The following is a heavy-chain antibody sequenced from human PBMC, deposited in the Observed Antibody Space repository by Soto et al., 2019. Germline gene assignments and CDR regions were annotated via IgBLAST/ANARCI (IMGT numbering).Heavy chain of an antibody. Sequence: ASVKVSCKASGYTFTSYDINWVRQATGQGLEWMGWMNPNSGNTGYAQKFQGRVTMTRNTSISTAYMELSSLRSEDTAVYYCARGWSEEYSYGPDFWGQGTLVTVSS. CDR1: GYTFTSYD. V-gene: IGHV1-8*01. CDR2: MNPNSGNT. J-gene: IGHJ4*02. CDR3: ARGWSEEYSYGPDF. D-gene: IGHD5-18*01.